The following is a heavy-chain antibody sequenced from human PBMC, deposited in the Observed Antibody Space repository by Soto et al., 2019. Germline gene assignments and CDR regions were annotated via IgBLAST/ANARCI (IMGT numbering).Heavy chain of an antibody. D-gene: IGHD3-3*01. CDR1: GFIFNSFV. Sequence: PGGSLRLSCAASGFIFNSFVLHWVRQAPGKGLEWVSLISYDGGNKYYADSVKGRFTISRDNSKNTLYLQMNSLRAEDTAVYYCAKDRSYDFWSGYYRGYYYYGMDVWGQGTTVTVSS. CDR2: ISYDGGNK. J-gene: IGHJ6*02. CDR3: AKDRSYDFWSGYYRGYYYYGMDV. V-gene: IGHV3-30*18.